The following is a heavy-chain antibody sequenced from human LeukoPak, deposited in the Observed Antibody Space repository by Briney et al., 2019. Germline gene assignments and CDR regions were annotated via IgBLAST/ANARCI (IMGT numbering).Heavy chain of an antibody. V-gene: IGHV4-39*01. J-gene: IGHJ4*02. CDR2: IYYSGST. Sequence: SETLSLTCTVSGGSISSSSYYWGWIRQPPGKGLEWIGSIYYSGSTYYNPSLKSRVTISVDTSKNQFSLKLSSVTAADTAVYYCARHRRRDNRNDAVDYFDYWGQGTLVTVSS. D-gene: IGHD1-20*01. CDR1: GGSISSSSYY. CDR3: ARHRRRDNRNDAVDYFDY.